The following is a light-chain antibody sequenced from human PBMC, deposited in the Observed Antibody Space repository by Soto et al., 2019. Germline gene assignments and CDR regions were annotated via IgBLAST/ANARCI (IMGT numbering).Light chain of an antibody. J-gene: IGLJ1*01. V-gene: IGLV2-23*02. CDR2: EVS. Sequence: QSVLTQPASVSGSPGQSITISCTGTSSDVGSYNLVSWYQQHPGKAPKLMIYEVSNRPSGVSNRFSGSKSGNTASLTISGLPAEDEDDYYCCSYAGSSSYVFGTGTKLTVL. CDR3: CSYAGSSSYV. CDR1: SSDVGSYNL.